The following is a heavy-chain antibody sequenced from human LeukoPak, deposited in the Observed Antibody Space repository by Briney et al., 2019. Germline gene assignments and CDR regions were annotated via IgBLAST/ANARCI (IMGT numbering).Heavy chain of an antibody. J-gene: IGHJ4*02. CDR2: IYSSGST. CDR1: GVSISSYY. V-gene: IGHV4-59*08. D-gene: IGHD2-21*01. CDR3: ARQGNSPFDD. Sequence: SSETLSLTCSVSGVSISSYYWSWVRQPPGKGLEWIGYIYSSGSTNYNPSLKSRVTISVDSSKNQFSLKLRSVTAADTAVYYCARQGNSPFDDWGQGTLVTVSS.